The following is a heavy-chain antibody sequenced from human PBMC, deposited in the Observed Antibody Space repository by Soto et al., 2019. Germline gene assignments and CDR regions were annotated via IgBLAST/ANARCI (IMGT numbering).Heavy chain of an antibody. CDR3: ATDLLTTASKNAFDI. V-gene: IGHV1-24*01. Sequence: ASVKVSCKVSGYTLTELSMHWVRQAPGKGLEWMGGFDPEDGETIYAQKFQGRVTMTEDTSTDTAYMELSSLRSEDTAVYYCATDLLTTASKNAFDIWGQGTMVTVSS. J-gene: IGHJ3*02. CDR2: FDPEDGET. CDR1: GYTLTELS. D-gene: IGHD4-17*01.